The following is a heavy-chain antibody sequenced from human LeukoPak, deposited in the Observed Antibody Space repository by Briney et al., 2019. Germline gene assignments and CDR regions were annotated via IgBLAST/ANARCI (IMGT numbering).Heavy chain of an antibody. CDR1: GFSFNNHG. D-gene: IGHD2-2*01. V-gene: IGHV3-30*02. CDR2: IRYDGSKK. J-gene: IGHJ3*02. Sequence: GGSLRLSCAASGFSFNNHGMHGVRQAPGRGLEGVAFIRYDGSKKYYADSVKGRFTISRYNSKNTLYLQVNSLRVEDTAVYYCAKDLCSSSSCYLDIWGQGAMVTVSS. CDR3: AKDLCSSSSCYLDI.